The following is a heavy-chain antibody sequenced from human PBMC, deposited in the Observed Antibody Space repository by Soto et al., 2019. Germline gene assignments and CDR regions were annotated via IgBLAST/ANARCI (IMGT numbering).Heavy chain of an antibody. CDR3: ASGYTAAPRTSHFDY. CDR1: GFTFSSYA. J-gene: IGHJ4*02. V-gene: IGHV3-30-3*01. Sequence: QVQLVESGGGVVQPGRSLRLSCAASGFTFSSYAMHWVRQAPGKGLEWVAVISYDGTNEFYADSVKGRFTISRDNSKNALYLQMNSLRAEDTAVYYCASGYTAAPRTSHFDYWGQGTLVTVSS. D-gene: IGHD6-13*01. CDR2: ISYDGTNE.